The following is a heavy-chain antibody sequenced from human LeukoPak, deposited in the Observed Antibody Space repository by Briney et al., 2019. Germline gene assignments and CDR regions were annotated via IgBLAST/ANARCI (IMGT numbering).Heavy chain of an antibody. J-gene: IGHJ3*02. D-gene: IGHD3-10*01. V-gene: IGHV3-23*01. Sequence: GESLRLSCAASGFPFRSSGMSWVRQAPGKGLEWVSTVSGSGSESFYAASVEGRFTISRDNSKNMLYLQMNSLRADDTAIYYCANALGTSMVTFHMWGQGTMVTVSS. CDR1: GFPFRSSG. CDR3: ANALGTSMVTFHM. CDR2: VSGSGSES.